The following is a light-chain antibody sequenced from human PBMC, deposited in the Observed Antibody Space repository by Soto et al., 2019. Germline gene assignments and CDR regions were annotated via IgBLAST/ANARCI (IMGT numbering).Light chain of an antibody. V-gene: IGLV1-51*01. J-gene: IGLJ1*01. CDR1: SSNIGGNS. CDR2: DDN. Sequence: QCLVTQPPWVSAAPGQKFTISCSGSSSNIGGNSVSLYQQLPGTAPKLLIYDDNKRPSGIPDRFSGSKSGTSATLGITGFQTGDEADYYCGSWDSSLSAYVFGTGTKVTVL. CDR3: GSWDSSLSAYV.